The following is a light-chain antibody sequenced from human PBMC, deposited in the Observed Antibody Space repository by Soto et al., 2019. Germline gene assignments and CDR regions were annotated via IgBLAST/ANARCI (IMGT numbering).Light chain of an antibody. CDR2: GAS. J-gene: IGKJ1*01. CDR3: QQYKDWPTT. CDR1: QSVSTT. V-gene: IGKV3-15*01. Sequence: EIVMTQSPATLSVSPGQRASLSCRASQSVSTTVAGYHQKPGQAPRLLVYGASTRATGIPARFSGSGAGTDFTLTITSLQSEDFGVYFCQQYKDWPTTFGQGTKVEIK.